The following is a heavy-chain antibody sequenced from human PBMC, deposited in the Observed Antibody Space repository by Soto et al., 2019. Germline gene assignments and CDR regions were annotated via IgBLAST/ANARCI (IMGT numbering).Heavy chain of an antibody. Sequence: EVQLVESGGDLVQPGGSLKLSCAASGFNFRGSVMHWVRQASGRGLEWVARVGMRCNSYATAYAASVTGRFSISRDDSQNMAYLQINSLKIEDTAVYYCSSQDCSGDACQPPNCGQGTLVKVSS. CDR1: GFNFRGSV. CDR2: VGMRCNSYAT. V-gene: IGHV3-73*02. J-gene: IGHJ4*02. CDR3: SSQDCSGDACQPPN. D-gene: IGHD2-15*01.